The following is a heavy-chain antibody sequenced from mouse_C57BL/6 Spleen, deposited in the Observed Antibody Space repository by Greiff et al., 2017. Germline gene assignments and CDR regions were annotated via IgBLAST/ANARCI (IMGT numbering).Heavy chain of an antibody. V-gene: IGHV1-26*01. Sequence: VQLQQSGPELVKPGASVKISCKASGYTFTDYYMNWVKQSHGKSLEWIGDINPNNGGTSYNQKFKGKATLTVDKYSSTAYMELLSLTSEDSAVYYCARLHYYGSSPYYFDYWGQGTTLTVSS. CDR2: INPNNGGT. D-gene: IGHD1-1*01. CDR1: GYTFTDYY. J-gene: IGHJ2*01. CDR3: ARLHYYGSSPYYFDY.